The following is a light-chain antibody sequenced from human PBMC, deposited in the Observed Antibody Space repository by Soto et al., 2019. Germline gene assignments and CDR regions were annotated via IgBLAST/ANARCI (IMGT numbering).Light chain of an antibody. CDR1: KNLLDTSNNKNF. V-gene: IGKV4-1*01. J-gene: IGKJ4*01. CDR3: QQYDDTPLT. Sequence: DILLTQSSDSLAVSLGERAPINCKSSKNLLDTSNNKNFLSWYQQNQGQPXKXXIYWASTRESGVPDRFSGSGSGTDLTITIGSLQADDVEVYDCQQYDDTPLTFGGGTKVDIK. CDR2: WAS.